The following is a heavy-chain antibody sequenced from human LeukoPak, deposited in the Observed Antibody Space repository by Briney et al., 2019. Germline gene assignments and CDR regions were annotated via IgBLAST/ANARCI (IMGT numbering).Heavy chain of an antibody. D-gene: IGHD3-10*01. Sequence: SETLSLTCTVSGYSISSGYYWGWIRQPPGKGLEWIGSIYHSGSTNYNPSLKSRVTISVDTSKNQFSLKLSSVTAADTAVYYXAREGGSGSYYNRASAFDIWGQGTMVTVSS. CDR1: GYSISSGYY. V-gene: IGHV4-38-2*02. J-gene: IGHJ3*02. CDR3: AREGGSGSYYNRASAFDI. CDR2: IYHSGST.